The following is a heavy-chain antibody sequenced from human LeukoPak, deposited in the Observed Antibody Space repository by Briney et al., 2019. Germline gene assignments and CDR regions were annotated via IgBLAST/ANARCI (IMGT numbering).Heavy chain of an antibody. CDR3: AREDGSFDY. D-gene: IGHD5-24*01. CDR2: INPISGGT. Sequence: GAPVKVSCKASGYTFTGYYIHWVRQAPGQGLEWMGWINPISGGTNYAEKFQGRVTTTRDTSINTAYMEVTRLTSDDTAVYYCAREDGSFDYWGQGTLVIVSS. V-gene: IGHV1-2*02. J-gene: IGHJ4*02. CDR1: GYTFTGYY.